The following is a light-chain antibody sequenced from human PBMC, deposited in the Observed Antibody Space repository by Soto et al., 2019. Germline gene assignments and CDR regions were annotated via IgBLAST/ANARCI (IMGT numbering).Light chain of an antibody. J-gene: IGKJ4*01. CDR3: QQYNSYCTLT. Sequence: IEITRSPATLSACVGDRFTITCRPSQSMSSWLAWYEEKACKAPRLLIYQASDLESGVPSRFSGSGSGTDFTLAIGSLQPDDFATDYCQQYNSYCTLTFAGGSKVDI. V-gene: IGKV1-5*03. CDR2: QAS. CDR1: QSMSSW.